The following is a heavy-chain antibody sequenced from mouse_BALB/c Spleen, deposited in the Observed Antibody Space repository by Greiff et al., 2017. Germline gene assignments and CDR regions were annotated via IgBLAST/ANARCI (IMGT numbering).Heavy chain of an antibody. CDR1: GYTFTSYY. Sequence: VQLQESGAELVKPGASVKLSCKASGYTFTSYYMYWVKQRPGQGLEWIGEINPSNGGTNFNEKFKSKATLTVDKSSSTAYMQLSSLTSEDSAVYYCTRSGGKMAWFAYWGQGTLVTVSA. CDR2: INPSNGGT. D-gene: IGHD1-1*02. V-gene: IGHV1S81*02. CDR3: TRSGGKMAWFAY. J-gene: IGHJ3*01.